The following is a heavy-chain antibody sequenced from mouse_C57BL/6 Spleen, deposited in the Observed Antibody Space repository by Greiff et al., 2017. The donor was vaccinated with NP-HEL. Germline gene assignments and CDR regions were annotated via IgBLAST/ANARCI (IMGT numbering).Heavy chain of an antibody. CDR3: ARGGDGGYFDY. J-gene: IGHJ2*01. CDR2: INPGRGGT. V-gene: IGHV1-54*01. D-gene: IGHD2-3*01. Sequence: VQLQQSGAELVRPGTSVKVSCKASGYAFTNYLIEWVKQRPGQGLEWIGVINPGRGGTNYNEKFKGKATLTADKSSSTAYMQLSSLTSEDSAVYVCARGGDGGYFDYWGQGTTLTVSS. CDR1: GYAFTNYL.